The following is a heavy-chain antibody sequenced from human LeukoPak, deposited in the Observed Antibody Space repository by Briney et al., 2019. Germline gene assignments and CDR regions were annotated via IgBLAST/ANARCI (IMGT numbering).Heavy chain of an antibody. CDR1: GFVFDTYG. J-gene: IGHJ4*02. Sequence: GGSLRLSCAASGFVFDTYGMHWVRQAPGKGLEWVAVIWYDGSKKYYADSVKGRFTISRDNSKNTLYLQMNSLRAEDTAVYYCTTAVLDYWGQGTLVTVSS. CDR3: TTAVLDY. V-gene: IGHV3-33*03. CDR2: IWYDGSKK.